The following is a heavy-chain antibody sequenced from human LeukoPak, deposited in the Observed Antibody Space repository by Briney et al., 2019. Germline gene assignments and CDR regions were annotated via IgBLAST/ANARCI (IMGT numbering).Heavy chain of an antibody. V-gene: IGHV4-59*08. CDR3: ARRDHYGVRAFDI. CDR1: GGSISNYY. J-gene: IGHJ3*02. Sequence: SGTLSLTCTVSGGSISNYYWSWIRQPPGKGLEWIGYIYYSGSTNYYPSLKSRVTISVDTSKNQFSLKLSSVTAADTAVYYCARRDHYGVRAFDIWGQGTMVTVSS. D-gene: IGHD4-17*01. CDR2: IYYSGST.